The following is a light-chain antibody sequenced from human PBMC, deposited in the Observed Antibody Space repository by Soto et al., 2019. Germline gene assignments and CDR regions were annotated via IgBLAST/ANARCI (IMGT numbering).Light chain of an antibody. CDR3: QQCYSSPLT. CDR1: QDISNY. V-gene: IGKV1-39*01. CDR2: AAS. Sequence: GDRVTITCQASQDISNYLNWYQQQPGKAPKLLIYAASSLQSGVPSRFSGSGSGTDFTLTISSLQPEDFATYYCQQCYSSPLTFGGGTKVDIK. J-gene: IGKJ4*01.